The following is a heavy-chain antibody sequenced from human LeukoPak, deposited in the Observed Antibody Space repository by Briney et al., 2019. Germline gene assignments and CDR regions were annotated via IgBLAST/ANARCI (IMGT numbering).Heavy chain of an antibody. V-gene: IGHV3-48*04. CDR2: ISSSSSTI. CDR1: GFTFSSYS. J-gene: IGHJ5*02. CDR3: SRDRLGGLDL. Sequence: GGSLRLSCAASGFTFSSYSMNWVRQAPGKGLEWVSYISSSSSTIYYADSVKGRFTISRDNAKNSVYLQMTSLRPEDTAVYYCSRDRLGGLDLWGQGTLVTVSS. D-gene: IGHD5-12*01.